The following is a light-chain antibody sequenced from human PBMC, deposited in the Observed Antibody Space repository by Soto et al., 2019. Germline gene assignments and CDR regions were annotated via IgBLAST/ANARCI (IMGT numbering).Light chain of an antibody. CDR3: SSYTNTTTLEV. Sequence: QSVLTQPASVSGSPGQSITISCAGTSSDVGGYNYVSRYQQHPGKAPKLLLYEVSNRPSWVSDRFSGSKSANTASLTISGLQAEDEANYYCSSYTNTTTLEVFGPGTKVTVL. CDR2: EVS. J-gene: IGLJ1*01. CDR1: SSDVGGYNY. V-gene: IGLV2-14*01.